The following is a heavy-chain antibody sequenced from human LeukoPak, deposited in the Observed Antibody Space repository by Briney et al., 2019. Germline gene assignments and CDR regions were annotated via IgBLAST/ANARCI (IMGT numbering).Heavy chain of an antibody. V-gene: IGHV1-46*01. CDR1: GYTFTSYY. CDR3: AREGRFTGTTGHYYGMDV. J-gene: IGHJ6*02. Sequence: ASVKVSCKASGYTFTSYYMHWVRQAPGQGLEWMGIINPSGGSTSYAQKFQGRVTMTRDTSTSTVYMELSSLRSEDTAVYYCAREGRFTGTTGHYYGMDVWGQGTTVTVSS. D-gene: IGHD1-1*01. CDR2: INPSGGST.